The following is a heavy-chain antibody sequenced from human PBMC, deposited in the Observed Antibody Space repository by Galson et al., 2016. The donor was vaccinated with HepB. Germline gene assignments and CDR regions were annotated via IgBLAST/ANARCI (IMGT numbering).Heavy chain of an antibody. D-gene: IGHD6-19*01. CDR1: GDSVSGNRVS. Sequence: CAISGDSVSGNRVSWNWIRQSPSRGLEWLGRTYYRSKWYYDSAVSVKSRIMINPDTSRNLLSLQLNSVTPEDSAVYFCARGGFGAEVADSHYWGQGTLVTVSS. CDR3: ARGGFGAEVADSHY. V-gene: IGHV6-1*01. J-gene: IGHJ4*02. CDR2: TYYRSKWYY.